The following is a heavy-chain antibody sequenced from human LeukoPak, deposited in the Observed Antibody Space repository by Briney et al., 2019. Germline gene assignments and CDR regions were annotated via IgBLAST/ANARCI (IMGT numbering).Heavy chain of an antibody. J-gene: IGHJ4*02. CDR3: ARFPRHSPFDY. CDR1: GGSFSGYY. V-gene: IGHV4-34*01. Sequence: SETLSLTCAVYGGSFSGYYWSWIRQPPGKGLEWIGEINHSGSTNYNPSLKSRVTISVDTSKNQFSLELSSVTAADTAVYYCARFPRHSPFDYWGQGTLVTVSS. CDR2: INHSGST. D-gene: IGHD3-3*02.